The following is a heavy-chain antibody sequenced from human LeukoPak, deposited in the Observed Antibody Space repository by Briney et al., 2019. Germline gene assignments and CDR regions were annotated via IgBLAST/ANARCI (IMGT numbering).Heavy chain of an antibody. D-gene: IGHD3-16*01. CDR2: ISSSSSYT. Sequence: GGSLRLSCAASGFTFSDYYMSWIRQAPGKGLEWVSYISSSSSYTNYADSVKGRFTISRDNAKNSLYLQMNSLRAEDTAIYYCARFGLRYYYAMDVWGQGTTVTVSS. CDR1: GFTFSDYY. CDR3: ARFGLRYYYAMDV. J-gene: IGHJ6*02. V-gene: IGHV3-11*06.